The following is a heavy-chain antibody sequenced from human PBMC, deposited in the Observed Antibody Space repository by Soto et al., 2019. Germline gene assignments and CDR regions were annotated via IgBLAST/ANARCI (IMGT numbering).Heavy chain of an antibody. D-gene: IGHD6-19*01. CDR1: GGSISSYY. J-gene: IGHJ6*02. Sequence: SETLSLTCTVSGGSISSYYWSWIRQPPGKGLEWIGYIYYSGSTNYNPSLKSRVTISVDKAKNQFSLKLSSVPAAETVVYYCARDRSLVGAVANLYDYYGMDVWGQGTTVTVSS. CDR3: ARDRSLVGAVANLYDYYGMDV. V-gene: IGHV4-59*01. CDR2: IYYSGST.